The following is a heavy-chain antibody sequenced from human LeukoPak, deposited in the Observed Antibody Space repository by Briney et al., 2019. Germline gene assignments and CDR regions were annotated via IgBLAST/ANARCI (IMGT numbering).Heavy chain of an antibody. Sequence: SETLSLTCTVSGGSISNYYWSLIRQPPGKGLEWIGYIYYSGSTNYNPSLKTRVAISVDTSKNQFSLKLSSVTAADTAVYYCARPSSGYYDRGAFDIWGQGTMVTVSS. CDR2: IYYSGST. D-gene: IGHD3-22*01. CDR1: GGSISNYY. CDR3: ARPSSGYYDRGAFDI. V-gene: IGHV4-59*01. J-gene: IGHJ3*02.